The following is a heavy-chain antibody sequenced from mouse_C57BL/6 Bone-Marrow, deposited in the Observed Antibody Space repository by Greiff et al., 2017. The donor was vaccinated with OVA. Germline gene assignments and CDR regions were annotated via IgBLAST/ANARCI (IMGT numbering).Heavy chain of an antibody. V-gene: IGHV1-26*01. CDR2: INPNNGGT. CDR3: ARRILHYYGSSHWYFDV. Sequence: EVQLQQSGPELVKPGASVKISCKASGYTFTDYYMNWVKQSHGKSLEWIGDINPNNGGTSYNQKFKGKATLTVDKSSSTAYMELRSLTSEDSAVYYCARRILHYYGSSHWYFDVWGTGTTVTVSS. CDR1: GYTFTDYY. J-gene: IGHJ1*03. D-gene: IGHD1-1*01.